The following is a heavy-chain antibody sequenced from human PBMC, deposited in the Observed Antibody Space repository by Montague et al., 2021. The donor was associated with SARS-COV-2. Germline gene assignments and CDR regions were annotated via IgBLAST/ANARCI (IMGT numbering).Heavy chain of an antibody. D-gene: IGHD2-15*01. CDR1: GGSFSDYY. V-gene: IGHV4-34*01. CDR2: INHGGST. CDR3: ARGHQGVAMLVVVGIGAEYYLDA. Sequence: SETLSLTCAVYGGSFSDYYWSWIRQPPGKGLEWIGDINHGGSTNYSPSLKSRVTISADTSKNQFSLKLKSVTAADTANYYCARGHQGVAMLVVVGIGAEYYLDAWGQGTPVTVSS. J-gene: IGHJ4*02.